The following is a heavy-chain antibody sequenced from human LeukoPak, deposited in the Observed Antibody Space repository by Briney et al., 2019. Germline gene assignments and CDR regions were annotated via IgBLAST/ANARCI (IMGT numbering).Heavy chain of an antibody. V-gene: IGHV4-59*01. CDR3: ARGVGANYYYYYMDV. CDR2: IYYSGST. CDR1: GGSFSGYY. Sequence: SETLSLTCAVYGGSFSGYYWSWIRQPPGKGLEWIGYIYYSGSTNYNPSLKSRVTISVDTSKNQFSLKLSSVTAADTAVYYCARGVGANYYYYYMDVWGKGTTVTISS. J-gene: IGHJ6*03. D-gene: IGHD1-26*01.